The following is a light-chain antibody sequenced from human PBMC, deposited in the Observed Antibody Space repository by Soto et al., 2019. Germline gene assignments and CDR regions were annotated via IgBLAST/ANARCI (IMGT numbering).Light chain of an antibody. J-gene: IGKJ2*01. CDR1: QNIRNY. CDR3: QQSFSPPHT. CDR2: AAS. Sequence: DLQMTQSPSSLSASVGDRVTLTCRASQNIRNYLNWYQQKPGRAPNLLIHAASNLQSGVPSRFSGSGSGTDFTLTISSLQPEDFATYYCQQSFSPPHTFGQGTKLDIE. V-gene: IGKV1-39*01.